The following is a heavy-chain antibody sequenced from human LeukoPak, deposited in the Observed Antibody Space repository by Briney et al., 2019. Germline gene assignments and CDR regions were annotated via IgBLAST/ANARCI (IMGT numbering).Heavy chain of an antibody. D-gene: IGHD2-15*01. V-gene: IGHV3-23*01. J-gene: IGHJ4*02. Sequence: GGSLRLSCAASGFTFTSYAMSWVRQAPRKGLEWVSAISGSGDRTYYADSVKGRFTISRDNSKNTLYLQMNSLRAEDTAIYYCAKDLVRPDCSGGSCYPADYWGQGTLVTVSS. CDR1: GFTFTSYA. CDR2: ISGSGDRT. CDR3: AKDLVRPDCSGGSCYPADY.